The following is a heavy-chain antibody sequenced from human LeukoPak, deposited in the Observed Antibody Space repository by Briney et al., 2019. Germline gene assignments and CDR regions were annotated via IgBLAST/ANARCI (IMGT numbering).Heavy chain of an antibody. J-gene: IGHJ4*02. CDR3: ARDGYYGDYPFDY. CDR1: GFTFSSYS. Sequence: GGSLRLSCAASGFTFSSYSMNWVRQAPGKGVEWVSSISSSSSYIYYADSVKGRFTISRDNAKNSLYLQMNSLRAEDTAVYYCARDGYYGDYPFDYWGQGTLVTVSS. CDR2: ISSSSSYI. V-gene: IGHV3-21*01. D-gene: IGHD4-17*01.